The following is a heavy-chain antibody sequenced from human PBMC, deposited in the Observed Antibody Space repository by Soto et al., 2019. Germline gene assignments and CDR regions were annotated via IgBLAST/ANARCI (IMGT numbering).Heavy chain of an antibody. CDR2: IYYSGNT. V-gene: IGHV4-39*01. D-gene: IGHD3-10*01. J-gene: IGHJ4*02. Sequence: QLQLQESGPGLVKPSETLSLTCTVSGGSISSSSYYWGWIRQPPGKGLEWIGSIYYSGNTYYNPSLKSRVNISVDPANNQFSLKLSSVTAADTAVYYCARQYYFGSGSYYHRPFDFWGQGTLVTVSS. CDR1: GGSISSSSYY. CDR3: ARQYYFGSGSYYHRPFDF.